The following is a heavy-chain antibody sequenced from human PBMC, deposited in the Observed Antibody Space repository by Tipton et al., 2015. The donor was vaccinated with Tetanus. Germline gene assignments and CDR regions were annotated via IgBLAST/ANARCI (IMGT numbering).Heavy chain of an antibody. CDR3: ARDFRERSGTYYSYYYTMDV. D-gene: IGHD1-26*01. V-gene: IGHV4-4*07. CDR1: GGSLNTFY. CDR2: VYSSGST. J-gene: IGHJ6*02. Sequence: TLSLTCTVSGGSLNTFYWNWIRQPAGKGLEWIGRVYSSGSTNYNPSLKSRATMSIDASKNQFSLGLTSVTAADTAVYYCARDFRERSGTYYSYYYTMDVWGQGTTVTVSS.